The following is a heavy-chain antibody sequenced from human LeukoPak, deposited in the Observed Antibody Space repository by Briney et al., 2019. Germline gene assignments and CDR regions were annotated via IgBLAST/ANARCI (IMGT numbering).Heavy chain of an antibody. CDR3: ARAAAVAAPLDY. J-gene: IGHJ4*02. CDR2: ISNSGDTT. V-gene: IGHV3-23*01. D-gene: IGHD6-19*01. CDR1: GFTFSSYA. Sequence: GGSLRLSCAASGFTFSSYAMSWVRQAPGKGLEWISGISNSGDTTYDADSVKGRFTISRDNSKNTLYLQMNSLRAEDTAVYYCARAAAVAAPLDYWGQGTLVTVSS.